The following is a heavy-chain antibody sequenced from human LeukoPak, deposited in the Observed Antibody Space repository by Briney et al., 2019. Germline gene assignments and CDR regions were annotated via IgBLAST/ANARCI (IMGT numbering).Heavy chain of an antibody. V-gene: IGHV1-18*01. Sequence: ASVKVSCKASGYTFTSYGISWVRQAPGQGLEWMGWISAYNGNTNYAQKLQGRVTMTTVPSTSTAYMELRSLRSDDTAVYYCARGGPYDFWSGYTNFDYWGQGTLVTVSS. CDR3: ARGGPYDFWSGYTNFDY. D-gene: IGHD3-3*01. CDR1: GYTFTSYG. CDR2: ISAYNGNT. J-gene: IGHJ4*02.